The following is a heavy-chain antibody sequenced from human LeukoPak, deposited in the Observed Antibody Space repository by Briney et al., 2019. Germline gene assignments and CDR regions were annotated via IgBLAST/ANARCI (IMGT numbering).Heavy chain of an antibody. CDR3: AHRDRLTVTTGFDY. CDR1: GFSLSTNGVG. J-gene: IGHJ4*02. V-gene: IGHV2-5*02. CDR2: IYWDDVN. D-gene: IGHD4-11*01. Sequence: SGPTLVKPTQTLTLTCTFSGFSLSTNGVGVGWIRQPPGKALEWLALIYWDDVNRYSPSLKSRLTITKDTSKNQVVLTMTNMDPVDTATYYCAHRDRLTVTTGFDYWGQGTLVTVSS.